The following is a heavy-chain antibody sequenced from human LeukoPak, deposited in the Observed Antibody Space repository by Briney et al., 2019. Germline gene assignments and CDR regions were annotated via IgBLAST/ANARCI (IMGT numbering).Heavy chain of an antibody. Sequence: GGSLRLSCAASGFTVSDNYMSWVRQAPGKGLEWVSVIYSGGSTYYADSVKGRFTISRDNAKNSLYLQMNSLRAEDTAVYYCARDTDFYDSSGYSNFDYWGQGTLVTVSS. D-gene: IGHD3-22*01. CDR3: ARDTDFYDSSGYSNFDY. CDR2: IYSGGST. CDR1: GFTVSDNY. V-gene: IGHV3-53*01. J-gene: IGHJ4*02.